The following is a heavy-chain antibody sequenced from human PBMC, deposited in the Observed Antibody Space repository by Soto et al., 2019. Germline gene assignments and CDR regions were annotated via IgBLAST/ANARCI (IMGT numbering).Heavy chain of an antibody. Sequence: QVQLVQSGAEVKKPGSSVKVSCKASGGTFSSYAISWVRQAPGQGLEWMGGIIPIFGTANYAQKFQGRVTITADESTGTAYMELSSLRSEDMAVYYCARDFHTRGYSGYDPRVFGYWGQGTLVTVSS. CDR1: GGTFSSYA. CDR3: ARDFHTRGYSGYDPRVFGY. J-gene: IGHJ4*02. CDR2: IIPIFGTA. D-gene: IGHD5-12*01. V-gene: IGHV1-69*01.